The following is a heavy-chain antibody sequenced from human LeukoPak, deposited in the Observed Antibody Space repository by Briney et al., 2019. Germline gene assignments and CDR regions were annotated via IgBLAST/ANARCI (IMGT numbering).Heavy chain of an antibody. V-gene: IGHV3-48*04. Sequence: GGSLRLSCAASGFTFSSYSMNWVRQAPGKGLEWVSYISSSSTIYYADSVKGRFTISRDNAKNSLYLQMNSLRAEDTAVYYCAREKAHDYVWGSYRPFDYWGQGTLVTVSS. CDR2: ISSSSTI. J-gene: IGHJ4*02. CDR1: GFTFSSYS. CDR3: AREKAHDYVWGSYRPFDY. D-gene: IGHD3-16*02.